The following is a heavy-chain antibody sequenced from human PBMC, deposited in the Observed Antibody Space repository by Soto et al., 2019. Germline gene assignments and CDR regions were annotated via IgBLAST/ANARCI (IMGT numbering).Heavy chain of an antibody. CDR2: ISGSGDTT. V-gene: IGHV3-23*01. CDR1: GFTFSNYA. J-gene: IGHJ6*02. Sequence: GGSLRLSCAASGFTFSNYAMSWVRQGPGKGLEWVSGISGSGDTTYYADSVKGRFTISRDNSKNTLHLQMNSLRAEDTALFYCARDSHTSGWTGYSFGLDVWGQGTTVTVSS. D-gene: IGHD6-19*01. CDR3: ARDSHTSGWTGYSFGLDV.